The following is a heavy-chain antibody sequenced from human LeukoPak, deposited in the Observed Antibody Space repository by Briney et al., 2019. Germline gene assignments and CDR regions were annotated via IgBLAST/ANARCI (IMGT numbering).Heavy chain of an antibody. J-gene: IGHJ4*02. CDR3: ARDYKYAFDN. V-gene: IGHV3-23*01. D-gene: IGHD5-24*01. CDR1: GFTFSSYA. Sequence: GGSLRLSCAASGFTFSSYAMSWVRQAPGKGLEWVSAISGSGGSTNYADSVKGRFTISGDKAKNSLYLQMNSLRVEDTAVYYCARDYKYAFDNWGQGTLVTVSS. CDR2: ISGSGGST.